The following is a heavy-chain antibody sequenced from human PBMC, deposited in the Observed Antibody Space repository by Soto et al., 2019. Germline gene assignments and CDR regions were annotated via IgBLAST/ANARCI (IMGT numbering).Heavy chain of an antibody. Sequence: EVQLVESGGGLIQPGGSLRLSCAAYGFTVSSNYMSWVRQAPGKGLEWVSVIYSRGDTYYADSVKGRFTISRDNTKNTLYLQLNSLRADDPAGYYCATRLDPIREDALDIWGQGTMVTVSS. CDR3: ATRLDPIREDALDI. D-gene: IGHD4-17*01. V-gene: IGHV3-53*01. CDR2: IYSRGDT. CDR1: GFTVSSNY. J-gene: IGHJ3*02.